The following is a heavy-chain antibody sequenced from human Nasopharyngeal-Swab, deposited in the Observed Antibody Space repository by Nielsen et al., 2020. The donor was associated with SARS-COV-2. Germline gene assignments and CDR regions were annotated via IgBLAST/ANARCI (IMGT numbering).Heavy chain of an antibody. CDR3: ARDRGFYEYYFDY. D-gene: IGHD5/OR15-5a*01. Sequence: WVRPAPGQRLEWMGLIYAGNGNTKSSYKFEGRVTITKNTSASTAYMELSSLRSEDTAVYYRARDRGFYEYYFDYWGQGTLVTVSS. J-gene: IGHJ4*02. CDR2: IYAGNGNT. V-gene: IGHV1-3*01.